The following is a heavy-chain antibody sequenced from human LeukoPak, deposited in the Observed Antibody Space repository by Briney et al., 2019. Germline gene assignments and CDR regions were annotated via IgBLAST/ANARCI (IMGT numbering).Heavy chain of an antibody. CDR1: GFTFDDCA. V-gene: IGHV3-43*02. Sequence: GGSLRLSCAASGFTFDDCAMHWVRQAPGKGLEWVSLIRGDGGSTYYADSVKGRFTISRDNSKNTLYLQMNSLRAEDTAVYYCAKEPTTEAIFGVVIGPYWGQGTLVTVSS. D-gene: IGHD3-3*01. J-gene: IGHJ4*02. CDR2: IRGDGGST. CDR3: AKEPTTEAIFGVVIGPY.